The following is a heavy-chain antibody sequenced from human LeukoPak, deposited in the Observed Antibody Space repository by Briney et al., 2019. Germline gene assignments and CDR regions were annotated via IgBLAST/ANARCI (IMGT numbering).Heavy chain of an antibody. J-gene: IGHJ4*02. CDR3: AKDLYSYGYY. CDR2: ISGSGGST. Sequence: PGGSLRLSCAASGFTFSSYAMSWVRQAPGKGMEWVSAISGSGGSTYYADSVKGRFTISRDNAKNTLYLQMNSLRAEDTAVYYCAKDLYSYGYYWGQGTLVTVSS. D-gene: IGHD5-18*01. CDR1: GFTFSSYA. V-gene: IGHV3-23*01.